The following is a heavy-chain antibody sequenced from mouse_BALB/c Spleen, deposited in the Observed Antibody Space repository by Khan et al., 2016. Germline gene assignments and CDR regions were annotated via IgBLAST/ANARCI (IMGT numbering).Heavy chain of an antibody. CDR2: IYPYNGGT. CDR3: AVSNDWYVDV. CDR1: GYTFTDYN. V-gene: IGHV1S29*02. J-gene: IGHJ1*01. Sequence: VQLQQSGPDLVKPGASVKISCKASGYTFTDYNMHWVKQSHGKSLEWIGYIYPYNGGTGYNQKFKNKATLTVDNSSSTASMELRSLTSEDSAVYYCAVSNDWYVDVWGAGTTVTVSS.